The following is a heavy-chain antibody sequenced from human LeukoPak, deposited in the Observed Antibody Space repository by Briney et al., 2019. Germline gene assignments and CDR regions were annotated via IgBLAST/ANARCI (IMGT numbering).Heavy chain of an antibody. J-gene: IGHJ4*02. CDR3: AREGYDILTGPKYYFDY. CDR1: GFTFDDYA. Sequence: GGSLRLSCAASGFTFDDYAMHWVRQAPGKGLEWVSGISWNSGSIGYADSVKGRFTISRDNAKNSLYLQMNSLRAEDTAVYYCAREGYDILTGPKYYFDYWGQGTLVTVSS. V-gene: IGHV3-9*01. CDR2: ISWNSGSI. D-gene: IGHD3-9*01.